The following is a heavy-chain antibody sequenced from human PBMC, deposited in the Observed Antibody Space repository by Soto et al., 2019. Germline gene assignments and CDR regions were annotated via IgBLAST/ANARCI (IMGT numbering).Heavy chain of an antibody. CDR3: ARYIVATIGSIFEY. CDR1: GFTFSSYW. CDR2: IKQDGSEK. V-gene: IGHV3-7*01. Sequence: GWSLRLSCAASGFTFSSYWMSLVRQAPGKGLEWVANIKQDGSEKYYVDSVKGRFTISRDNAKNSLYLQMNSLRAEDTAVYYCARYIVATIGSIFEYWGKGTLVTVSS. D-gene: IGHD5-12*01. J-gene: IGHJ4*02.